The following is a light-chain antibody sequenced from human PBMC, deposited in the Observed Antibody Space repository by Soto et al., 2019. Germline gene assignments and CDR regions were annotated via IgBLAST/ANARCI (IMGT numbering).Light chain of an antibody. J-gene: IGLJ1*01. Sequence: QPALTQPASVSGSPGQSITISCTGTSSDVGGYNYVSWYQHHPGKAPKLMIYDVSNRPSGVSNRFSGSKSGNTASLIISGLQAEGEADYYCSSYTSSSTLSTYVFGTG. CDR2: DVS. CDR3: SSYTSSSTLSTYV. V-gene: IGLV2-14*03. CDR1: SSDVGGYNY.